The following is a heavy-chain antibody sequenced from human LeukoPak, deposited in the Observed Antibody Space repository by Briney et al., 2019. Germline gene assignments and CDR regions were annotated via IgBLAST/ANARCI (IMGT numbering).Heavy chain of an antibody. CDR1: GFTVSSNY. Sequence: GGSLRLSCVASGFTVSSNYMIWVRQAPGKGLEWVSGIYNDGNTYYASSVKGRFTISRDNAKNSLYLQMNSLRAEDTAVYYCARNERYCSGGSCYRIYYYYYMDVWGKGTTVTVSS. CDR2: IYNDGNT. D-gene: IGHD2-15*01. V-gene: IGHV3-53*01. J-gene: IGHJ6*03. CDR3: ARNERYCSGGSCYRIYYYYYMDV.